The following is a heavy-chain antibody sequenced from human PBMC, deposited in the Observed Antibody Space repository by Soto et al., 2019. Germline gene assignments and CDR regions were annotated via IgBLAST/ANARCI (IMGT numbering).Heavy chain of an antibody. V-gene: IGHV3-33*01. CDR3: ARDQAYYDSSGYFYVY. CDR1: GFTFSSYG. J-gene: IGHJ4*02. D-gene: IGHD3-22*01. CDR2: IWYDGSNK. Sequence: GGSLRLSCAASGFTFSSYGMHWVRQAPGKGLEWVAVIWYDGSNKYYADSVKGRFTISRDNSKNTLYLQMNSLRAEDTAVYYCARDQAYYDSSGYFYVYWGQGTLVTVSS.